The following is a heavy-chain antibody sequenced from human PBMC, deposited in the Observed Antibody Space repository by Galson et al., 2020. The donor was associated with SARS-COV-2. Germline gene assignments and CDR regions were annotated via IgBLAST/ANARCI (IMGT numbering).Heavy chain of an antibody. CDR2: TYYSGST. Sequence: SETLSLTCTVSGDSIRRGGYYWSWIRQHPGKGPEWIGYTYYSGSTYYNPSLKSRVTISIDTSENHFSLKLNSVTAADTAVYYCARQLSDYYYAIDYWGQGTLVTVSS. CDR3: ARQLSDYYYAIDY. D-gene: IGHD3-22*01. CDR1: GDSIRRGGYY. J-gene: IGHJ4*02. V-gene: IGHV4-31*03.